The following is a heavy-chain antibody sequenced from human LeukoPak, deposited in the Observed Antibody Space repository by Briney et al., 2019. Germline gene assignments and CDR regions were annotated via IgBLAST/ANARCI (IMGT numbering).Heavy chain of an antibody. CDR1: GDAISSGVYS. CDR2: ISHSGST. V-gene: IGHV4-30-2*01. J-gene: IGHJ5*01. Sequence: SETLSLTCVVSGDAISSGVYSWAWLRQPPGQGLEWIGYISHSGSTYHNPSLESRVVISVDRSKNQISLNLTSVTAADTAVYFCARDRGHNLGFDSWGQGILVTVSS. D-gene: IGHD3-10*01. CDR3: ARDRGHNLGFDS.